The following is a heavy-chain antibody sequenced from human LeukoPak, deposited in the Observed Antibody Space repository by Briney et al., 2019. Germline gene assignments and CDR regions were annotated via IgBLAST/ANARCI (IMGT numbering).Heavy chain of an antibody. Sequence: ASVKVSCKASGYTFGSDDINWVRQATGQGLEWMGWMNPNSGNTGYAQKFQGRVIITRNTSISTAYMELSSLRSEDTAVYYCARVLRYSSLWWANWFDPWGQGTLVTVSS. V-gene: IGHV1-8*03. CDR2: MNPNSGNT. CDR1: GYTFGSDD. D-gene: IGHD6-13*01. CDR3: ARVLRYSSLWWANWFDP. J-gene: IGHJ5*02.